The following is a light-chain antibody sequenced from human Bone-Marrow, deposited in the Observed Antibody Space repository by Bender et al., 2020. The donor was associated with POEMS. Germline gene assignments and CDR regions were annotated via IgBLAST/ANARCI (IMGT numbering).Light chain of an antibody. J-gene: IGLJ2*01. CDR3: TSYSSSHSLV. Sequence: QSALTQPASVSGSPGQSITVSCSGSGSDVGGYSHVAWYQHHPDKAPRLLIYDVTERPSGVSRRFSGSRSGNTASLTISGLQTEDEADYYCTSYSSSHSLVFGGGTKVTVL. V-gene: IGLV2-14*03. CDR2: DVT. CDR1: GSDVGGYSH.